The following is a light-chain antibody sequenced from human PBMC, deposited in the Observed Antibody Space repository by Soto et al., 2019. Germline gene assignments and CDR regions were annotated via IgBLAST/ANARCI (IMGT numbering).Light chain of an antibody. CDR1: RSNIGTNT. CDR3: SSFSSDTTLFV. J-gene: IGLJ2*01. Sequence: QSVLTQPPSASVSPGQRVTISCSGSRSNIGTNTVNWYQHLPGTAPKLLIFSNDQRPSGVPDRFSGSKSGTSASLAISGLQSEDEADYYCSSFSSDTTLFVFGGGTKLTVL. V-gene: IGLV1-44*01. CDR2: SND.